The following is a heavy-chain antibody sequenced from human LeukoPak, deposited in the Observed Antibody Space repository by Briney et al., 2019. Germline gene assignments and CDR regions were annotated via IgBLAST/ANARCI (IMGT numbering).Heavy chain of an antibody. D-gene: IGHD4-17*01. J-gene: IGHJ4*02. CDR1: GFTFSGYG. CDR3: ARVGYGDYVDY. Sequence: GGSLRLSCAASGFTFSGYGMHWVRQAPGKGLEWVAVILSDGSKEFYTDSVKGRFTISRDNSKNTLYLQMNSLRAEDTAVYYCARVGYGDYVDYWGQGTLVTVSS. CDR2: ILSDGSKE. V-gene: IGHV3-33*08.